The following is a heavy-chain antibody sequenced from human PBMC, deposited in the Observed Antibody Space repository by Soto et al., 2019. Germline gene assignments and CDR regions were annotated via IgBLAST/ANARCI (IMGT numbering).Heavy chain of an antibody. CDR2: IKQDGSEK. Sequence: GGSLRLSCAASGFTFSSYWMSWVRQAPGKGLEWVANIKQDGSEKYYVDSVKGRFTISRDNAKNSLYLQMNSLRAEDTAVYYCARDNYDFWSGPQATYYYYYYYGMDVWGQGTTVTVSS. CDR3: ARDNYDFWSGPQATYYYYYYYGMDV. J-gene: IGHJ6*02. D-gene: IGHD3-3*01. CDR1: GFTFSSYW. V-gene: IGHV3-7*01.